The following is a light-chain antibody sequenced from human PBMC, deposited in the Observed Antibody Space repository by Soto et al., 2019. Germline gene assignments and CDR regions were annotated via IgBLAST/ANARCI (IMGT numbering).Light chain of an antibody. CDR1: SSDVGGYNY. Sequence: QSVLTQPPSASGSPGQSVTISCTGTSSDVGGYNYVSWYQQHPGKAPKLMIFEVNKRPSGVPDRFSGSKSGNTASLTVSGLQAEDEADYYCGSYTGGNTYVFGAGTKVTVL. CDR3: GSYTGGNTYV. J-gene: IGLJ1*01. CDR2: EVN. V-gene: IGLV2-8*01.